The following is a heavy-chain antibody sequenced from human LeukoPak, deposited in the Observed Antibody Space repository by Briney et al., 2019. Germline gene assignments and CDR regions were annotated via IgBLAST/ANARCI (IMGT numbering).Heavy chain of an antibody. V-gene: IGHV3-23*01. D-gene: IGHD3-10*01. CDR2: ISGSGGST. CDR1: GLIVSSNY. Sequence: GGSLRLSCAVSGLIVSSNYMSWVRQAPGKGLEWVSAISGSGGSTYYADSVKGRFTISRDNSKNTLYLQMNSLRAEDTAVYYCATHANYYGSGSYYNYWGQGTLVAVSS. CDR3: ATHANYYGSGSYYNY. J-gene: IGHJ4*02.